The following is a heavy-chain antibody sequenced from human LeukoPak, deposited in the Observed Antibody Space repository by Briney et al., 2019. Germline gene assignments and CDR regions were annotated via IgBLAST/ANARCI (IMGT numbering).Heavy chain of an antibody. CDR2: ITPILGIA. V-gene: IGHV1-69*04. CDR1: VGTFSSYA. J-gene: IGHJ3*02. CDR3: ARAKVDIVVVVAATDAFDI. Sequence: SVKVSCKASVGTFSSYAISWVRQAPGQGLEWMGRITPILGIANYAQKFQGRVTITADKSTSTAYMELSSLRSEDTAVYYCARAKVDIVVVVAATDAFDIWGQGTMVTVSS. D-gene: IGHD2-15*01.